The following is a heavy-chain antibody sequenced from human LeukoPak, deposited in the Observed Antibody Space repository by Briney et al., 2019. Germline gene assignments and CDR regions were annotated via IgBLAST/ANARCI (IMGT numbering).Heavy chain of an antibody. D-gene: IGHD6-6*01. Sequence: SETLSLTCTVSGDSISAGTYYWGWIRQPPGKGLEWIGTIHYSGGTYYNPSLKSRVTISVDTSKNQFSLKLSSVTAADTAVYYCARQVSSSSLEDYYYMDVWGKGTTVTVSS. J-gene: IGHJ6*03. CDR2: IHYSGGT. CDR3: ARQVSSSSLEDYYYMDV. CDR1: GDSISAGTYY. V-gene: IGHV4-39*01.